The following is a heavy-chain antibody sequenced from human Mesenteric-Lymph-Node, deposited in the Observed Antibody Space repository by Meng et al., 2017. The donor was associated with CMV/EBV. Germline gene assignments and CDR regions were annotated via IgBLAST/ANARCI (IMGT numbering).Heavy chain of an antibody. V-gene: IGHV3-30*02. CDR1: GFTFSIYG. J-gene: IGHJ6*02. D-gene: IGHD2-2*01. CDR2: IRYDGTNT. CDR3: ARGGVPATILVYYYYGMDV. Sequence: GESLKISCAASGFTFSIYGMHWVRQAPGKGLEWVAFIRYDGTNTYYVDSVKGRFTISRDNSKNMLYLQMNSLRAEDTAVYYCARGGVPATILVYYYYGMDVWGQGTTVTVSS.